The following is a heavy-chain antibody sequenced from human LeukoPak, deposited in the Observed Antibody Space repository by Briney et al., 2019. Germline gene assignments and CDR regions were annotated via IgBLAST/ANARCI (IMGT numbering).Heavy chain of an antibody. CDR1: GGSISSYY. J-gene: IGHJ4*02. Sequence: SETLSLTCTVSGGSISSYYLSWIRQPPGKGLEWIGYIYYSGSTNYNPSLKSRVTISVDTSKNQFSLKLSSVTAADTAVYYCARARRSAWYYDILTGWIDYWGQGALVSVSS. CDR3: ARARRSAWYYDILTGWIDY. D-gene: IGHD3-9*01. V-gene: IGHV4-59*01. CDR2: IYYSGST.